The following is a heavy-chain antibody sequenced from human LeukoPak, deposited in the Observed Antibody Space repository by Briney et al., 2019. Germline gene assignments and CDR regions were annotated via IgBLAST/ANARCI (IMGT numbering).Heavy chain of an antibody. V-gene: IGHV4-59*01. CDR3: AREERDDYGDYRFDY. CDR2: IYYSGST. J-gene: IGHJ4*02. Sequence: SETLSLTCTVSGGSISSYYWSWIRQPPGKGLEWIGYIYYSGSTNYNPSLKSRVTISVDTSKNQFSLKLSSVTAADTAVYYCAREERDDYGDYRFDYWGQGTLVTVSS. D-gene: IGHD4-17*01. CDR1: GGSISSYY.